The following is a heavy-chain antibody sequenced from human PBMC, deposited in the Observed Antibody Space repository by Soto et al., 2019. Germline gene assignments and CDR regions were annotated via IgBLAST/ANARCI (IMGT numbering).Heavy chain of an antibody. V-gene: IGHV5-10-1*01. CDR2: IDPSDSYT. CDR3: ARHGGRGITMVRGVPYYYYGMDV. J-gene: IGHJ6*02. CDR1: GYSFTSYW. D-gene: IGHD3-10*01. Sequence: GESLKISCKGSGYSFTSYWISWVRQMPGKGLEWMGRIDPSDSYTNYSPSFQGHVTISADKSISTAYLQWSSLKASDTAMYYCARHGGRGITMVRGVPYYYYGMDVWGQGTTV.